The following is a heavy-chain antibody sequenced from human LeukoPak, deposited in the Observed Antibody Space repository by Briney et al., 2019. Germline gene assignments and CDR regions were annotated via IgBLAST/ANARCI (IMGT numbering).Heavy chain of an antibody. Sequence: SETLSLTCAVYGGSFSGYYWSWIRQPPGKGLEWIGEINHSGSTNYNPSLKSRVTLSVDTSKNQFSLKLSSVTAADTAVYYYARTYGSGSYYKPIDYWGQGTLVTVSS. CDR2: INHSGST. CDR1: GGSFSGYY. D-gene: IGHD3-10*01. CDR3: ARTYGSGSYYKPIDY. J-gene: IGHJ4*02. V-gene: IGHV4-34*01.